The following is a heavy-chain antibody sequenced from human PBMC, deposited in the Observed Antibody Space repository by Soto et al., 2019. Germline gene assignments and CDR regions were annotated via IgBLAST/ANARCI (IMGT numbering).Heavy chain of an antibody. CDR3: ARVREPGENWKGLYYFGMDV. J-gene: IGHJ6*02. CDR2: ISSSSITI. CDR1: GFTFSSYS. D-gene: IGHD1-1*01. Sequence: EVQLVESGGGLVQPGGSLRLSCAASGFTFSSYSMNWVRQAPGKGLEWVSYISSSSITIYYADSVKGRFTISRDNAKNSLYLQMNSLRDEDTAVYYCARVREPGENWKGLYYFGMDVWGPGTTVTVSS. V-gene: IGHV3-48*02.